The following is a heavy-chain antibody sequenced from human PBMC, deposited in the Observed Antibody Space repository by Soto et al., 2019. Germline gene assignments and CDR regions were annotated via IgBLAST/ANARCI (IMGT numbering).Heavy chain of an antibody. CDR1: GGTFSSYA. J-gene: IGHJ5*02. CDR3: ARDFQVVPAASPPYNWFDP. D-gene: IGHD2-2*01. Sequence: GASVKVSCKASGGTFSSYAISWVRQAPGQGLEWMGGIIPIFGTANYAQKFQGRVTITADESTSTAYMELSSLRSEDTAVYYCARDFQVVPAASPPYNWFDPWGQGTLVTVSS. V-gene: IGHV1-69*13. CDR2: IIPIFGTA.